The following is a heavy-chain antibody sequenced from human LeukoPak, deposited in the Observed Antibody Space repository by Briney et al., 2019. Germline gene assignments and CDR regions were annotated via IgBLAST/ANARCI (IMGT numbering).Heavy chain of an antibody. Sequence: TSETLSLTCTVSGGSISSYYWSWIRQPPGKGLEWIGYIYYSGSTNYNPSLKSRVTISVDTSKNQLSLKLSSVTAADTAVYYCARDSSGSTNWFDPWGQGTLVTVSS. CDR3: ARDSSGSTNWFDP. CDR1: GGSISSYY. J-gene: IGHJ5*02. D-gene: IGHD3-22*01. CDR2: IYYSGST. V-gene: IGHV4-59*01.